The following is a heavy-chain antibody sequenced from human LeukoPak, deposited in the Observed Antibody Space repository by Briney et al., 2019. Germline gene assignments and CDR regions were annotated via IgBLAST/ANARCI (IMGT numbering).Heavy chain of an antibody. Sequence: GGSLRLSCAASGFTFSSYAMHWVRQAPGKGLEWVAAISYDGSDKYYADSVKGRFTISRDNSKNTLYLQMNSLRAEDTAVYYCARRYYDSSGYYGPDYWGQGTLVTVSS. CDR3: ARRYYDSSGYYGPDY. J-gene: IGHJ4*02. V-gene: IGHV3-30-3*01. CDR1: GFTFSSYA. CDR2: ISYDGSDK. D-gene: IGHD3-22*01.